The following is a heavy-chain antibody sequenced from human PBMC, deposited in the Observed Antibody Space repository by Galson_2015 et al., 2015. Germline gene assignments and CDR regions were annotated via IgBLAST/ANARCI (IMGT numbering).Heavy chain of an antibody. CDR1: GFTFNNYA. Sequence: SLRLSCAASGFTFNNYAMHWVRQAPGKRLEWMAVLSYDGSNEYSADSVKGRFTVSRDNTKNTLYLQMNSLRTEDTAVYYCARGPNTRAMSSGYYNYYYYYMDVWGKGTTVTVSS. V-gene: IGHV3-30-3*01. CDR2: LSYDGSNE. D-gene: IGHD3-22*01. J-gene: IGHJ6*03. CDR3: ARGPNTRAMSSGYYNYYYYYMDV.